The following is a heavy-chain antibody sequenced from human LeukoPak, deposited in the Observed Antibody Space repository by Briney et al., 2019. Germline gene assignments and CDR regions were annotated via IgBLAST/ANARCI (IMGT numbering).Heavy chain of an antibody. Sequence: GGSLRLSCAAYGFTFSSYAMSWVRQAPGKGLEWVSAISGSGGSTYYADSVKGRFTISRDNSKNTLYLQMNSLRAEDTAVYYCASRYYYDSSGPVFDYWGQGTLVTVSS. CDR3: ASRYYYDSSGPVFDY. D-gene: IGHD3-22*01. CDR1: GFTFSSYA. CDR2: ISGSGGST. V-gene: IGHV3-23*01. J-gene: IGHJ4*02.